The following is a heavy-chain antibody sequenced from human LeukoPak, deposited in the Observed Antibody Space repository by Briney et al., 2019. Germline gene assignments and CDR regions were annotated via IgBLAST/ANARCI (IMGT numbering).Heavy chain of an antibody. Sequence: ASVKVSCKASGYTFTGYYMHWVRQAPGQGLEWMGWINANSGGTNYAQKFQGRVTMTRDMSISTAYMELSRLRSDDTAVYYCARDTEMEDIVVVPAARPGAGWFDPWGQGTLVTVSS. CDR1: GYTFTGYY. J-gene: IGHJ5*02. CDR3: ARDTEMEDIVVVPAARPGAGWFDP. CDR2: INANSGGT. V-gene: IGHV1-2*02. D-gene: IGHD2-2*01.